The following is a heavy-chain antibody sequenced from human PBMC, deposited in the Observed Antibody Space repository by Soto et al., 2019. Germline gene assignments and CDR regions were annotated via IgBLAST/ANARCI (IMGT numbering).Heavy chain of an antibody. V-gene: IGHV3-48*02. J-gene: IGHJ4*02. CDR2: ISSSSTTI. Sequence: GGSLRLSCAASGFTFSDYYMNWVRQAPGKGLEWVSYISSSSTTIYYADSVKGRFTIFRDNAKNSLYLQLNSLRDEDTAVYYCARSPYYYDSSNYYGYWGQGTLVTVSS. D-gene: IGHD3-22*01. CDR1: GFTFSDYY. CDR3: ARSPYYYDSSNYYGY.